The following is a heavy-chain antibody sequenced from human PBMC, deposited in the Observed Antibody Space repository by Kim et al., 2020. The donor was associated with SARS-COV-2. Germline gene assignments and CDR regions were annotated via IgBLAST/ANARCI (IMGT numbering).Heavy chain of an antibody. CDR3: AKDNAWVGSVAAVGPIDF. Sequence: GGSLRLSCAASGFTFRSYAMSWVRQAPGKGLEWVSSLSPTGADTYYAGSVEGCFTISRDNSKNVLYLEMHSLRAEDSATYYCAKDNAWVGSVAAVGPIDFWGQGTLVTISS. CDR2: LSPTGADT. CDR1: GFTFRSYA. V-gene: IGHV3-23*01. J-gene: IGHJ4*02. D-gene: IGHD6-13*01.